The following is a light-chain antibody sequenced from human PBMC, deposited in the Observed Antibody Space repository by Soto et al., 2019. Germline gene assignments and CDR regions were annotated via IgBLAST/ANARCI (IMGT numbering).Light chain of an antibody. J-gene: IGKJ1*01. Sequence: EIVMTQSPATLSVSPGERTTISCRAIHIFRSNLSWYQQKLCQAPWLFIFVSSTRATVFPARFSGIGSGTEFTFTFSSLQSEDFAVNYCQQYNNWWTFGQGTKV. CDR3: QQYNNWWT. V-gene: IGKV3-15*01. CDR1: HIFRSN. CDR2: VSS.